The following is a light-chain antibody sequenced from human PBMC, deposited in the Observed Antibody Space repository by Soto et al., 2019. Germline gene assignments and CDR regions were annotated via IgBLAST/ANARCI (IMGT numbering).Light chain of an antibody. J-gene: IGLJ2*01. CDR3: AAWDGSPRARVV. V-gene: IGLV1-47*01. CDR2: RDY. CDR1: SSNIGNNY. Sequence: QSVLTQPPSASGTPGQRLTISCSGSSSNIGNNYVYWYQQLPGTAPKLLIYRDYQRPSGVPDRFSASKSGTSASLEISGLRSEDEAVYYCAAWDGSPRARVVFGGGTKLTVL.